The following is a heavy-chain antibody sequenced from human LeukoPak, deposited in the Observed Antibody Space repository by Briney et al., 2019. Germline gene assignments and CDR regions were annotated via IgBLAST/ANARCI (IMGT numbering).Heavy chain of an antibody. CDR2: ISYDGSNK. V-gene: IGHV3-30-3*01. D-gene: IGHD3-16*01. J-gene: IGHJ4*02. CDR3: ARELRGSSFDY. CDR1: GFTFISYA. Sequence: GRSLRLSCAASGFTFISYAMHWVRQAPGKALEWVTLISYDGSNKYYADSVKGRFTISRDNSKNTLYLQMNSLRAEDTAVYYCARELRGSSFDYWGQGTLVTVSS.